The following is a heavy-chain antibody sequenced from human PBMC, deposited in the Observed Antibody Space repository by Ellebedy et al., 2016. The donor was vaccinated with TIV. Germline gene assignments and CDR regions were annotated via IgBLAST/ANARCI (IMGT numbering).Heavy chain of an antibody. CDR1: GFTFSTYW. Sequence: GGSLRLSCTASGFTFSTYWMNWVRQAPGKGLEWVANIKQDGTDENYVDSVRGRFTISRDNAKKSVSLQMSSLRADDTAVYYCARGLSDYGDIKLDLWGQGVLVTVSS. CDR2: IKQDGTDE. V-gene: IGHV3-7*03. D-gene: IGHD4-17*01. J-gene: IGHJ5*02. CDR3: ARGLSDYGDIKLDL.